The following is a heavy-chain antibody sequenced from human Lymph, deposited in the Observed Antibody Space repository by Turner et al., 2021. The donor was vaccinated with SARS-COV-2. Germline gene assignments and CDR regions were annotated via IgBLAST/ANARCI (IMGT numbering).Heavy chain of an antibody. CDR3: VRDKAVAGTLGAFDI. CDR2: IIPMYGTA. D-gene: IGHD6-19*01. J-gene: IGHJ3*02. Sequence: QVQLVQSGAEVKKPGSSVNVSCKASGGTFSSYAISWVRQAPGQGLEWMGGIIPMYGTANYAQKFQGRVTITEDESTNTAYMELSSLRSEDTAVYYCVRDKAVAGTLGAFDIWGQGTMVTVSS. CDR1: GGTFSSYA. V-gene: IGHV1-69*01.